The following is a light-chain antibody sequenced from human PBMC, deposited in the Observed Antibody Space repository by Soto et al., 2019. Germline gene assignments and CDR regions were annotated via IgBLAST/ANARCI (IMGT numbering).Light chain of an antibody. CDR2: GAS. J-gene: IGKJ1*01. V-gene: IGKV3-20*01. CDR3: QQYGSSPRT. Sequence: EIVLTQSPAILSVSPGARAPLSCRASQSISRSLAWYQQKPGQAPRLLIYGASTRATGIPDRFSGSGSGTDFTLTISRLDPEDFAVYFCQQYGSSPRTFGQGTKVDIK. CDR1: QSISRS.